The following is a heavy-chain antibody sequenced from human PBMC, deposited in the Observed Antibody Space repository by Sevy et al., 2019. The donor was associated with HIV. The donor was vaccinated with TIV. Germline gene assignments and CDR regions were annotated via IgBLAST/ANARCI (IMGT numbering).Heavy chain of an antibody. J-gene: IGHJ4*02. CDR3: AREQVAAYIDY. CDR2: ISSSGGTV. V-gene: IGHV3-11*01. Sequence: GGSLRLSCAASGFSLSDYYMSWIRQAPGKGLEWVSYISSSGGTVYYADSVKGRFTTSRDNARNSLHLQMNSLRAEDTAVYYCAREQVAAYIDYWGQGTLVTVSS. D-gene: IGHD2-15*01. CDR1: GFSLSDYY.